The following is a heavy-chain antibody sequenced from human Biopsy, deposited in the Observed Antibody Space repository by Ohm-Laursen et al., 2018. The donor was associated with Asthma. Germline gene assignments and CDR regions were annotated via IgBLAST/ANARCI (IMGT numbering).Heavy chain of an antibody. J-gene: IGHJ4*02. CDR2: IYSGGTS. Sequence: SLRLSCAASGFAVSRDYMFWVLQAPGKGLEWVSVIYSGGTSHTADSVRGRFTISRDYSKNTLYLQMHSLRAEDTAVYYCARGDSSNWSHYYFDYWGQGTLVTVSS. D-gene: IGHD3-22*01. CDR3: ARGDSSNWSHYYFDY. CDR1: GFAVSRDY. V-gene: IGHV3-53*01.